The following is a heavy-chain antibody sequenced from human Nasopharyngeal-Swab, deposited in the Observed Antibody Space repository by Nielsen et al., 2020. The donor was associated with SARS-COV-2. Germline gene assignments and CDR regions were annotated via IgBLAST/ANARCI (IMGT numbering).Heavy chain of an antibody. Sequence: WIRQPPGKGLEWIGSIYYSGSTYYNPSLKSRVTISVDTSKNQFSLKLSSVTAADTAVYNCATRDYYGSGTMGIPFDYWGQGTLVTVSS. CDR2: IYYSGST. D-gene: IGHD3-10*01. V-gene: IGHV4-39*01. J-gene: IGHJ4*02. CDR3: ATRDYYGSGTMGIPFDY.